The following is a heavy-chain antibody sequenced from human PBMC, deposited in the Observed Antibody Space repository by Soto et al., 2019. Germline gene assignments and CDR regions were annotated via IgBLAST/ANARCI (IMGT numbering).Heavy chain of an antibody. CDR2: INPNSGGT. Sequence: QVQLAQSGAEVKKPGASVKVSCKASGYTFTGYYMHWVRQAPGQGLEWMGWINPNSGGTNYAQKFQGWVTMTRDTSISTAYMELSRLRSDDTAVYYCARDADIAAAGTFVDYWGQGTLVTVSS. J-gene: IGHJ4*02. CDR1: GYTFTGYY. CDR3: ARDADIAAAGTFVDY. V-gene: IGHV1-2*04. D-gene: IGHD6-13*01.